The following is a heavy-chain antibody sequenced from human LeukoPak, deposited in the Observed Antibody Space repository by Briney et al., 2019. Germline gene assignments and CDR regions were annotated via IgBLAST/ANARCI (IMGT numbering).Heavy chain of an antibody. Sequence: GWSLRLSCETSGFSFDEYAMHWVRQAPGKGLEWVSGINWKSDIIGYADSVKGRFTISRDNAKQSLYLQMNSLRAEDTAFYYCVNEGRALPMFYFDSWGQGTLVAVSS. J-gene: IGHJ4*02. CDR1: GFSFDEYA. D-gene: IGHD3-10*01. V-gene: IGHV3-9*01. CDR3: VNEGRALPMFYFDS. CDR2: INWKSDII.